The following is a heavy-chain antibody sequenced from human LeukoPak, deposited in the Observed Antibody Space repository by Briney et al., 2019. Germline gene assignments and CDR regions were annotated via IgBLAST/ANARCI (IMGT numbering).Heavy chain of an antibody. J-gene: IGHJ4*02. V-gene: IGHV3-7*02. CDR1: GFTFSTYW. CDR3: TKYGDDDTPGLN. CDR2: IKQDGSEK. Sequence: GGSLRLSCAASGFTFSTYWMSWVRQAPGKGLEWVANIKQDGSEKYYVDSVKGRFTISRDNTKNSLSLQMNSLRVEDTAVYYCTKYGDDDTPGLNWGQGTLVTVSS. D-gene: IGHD4-17*01.